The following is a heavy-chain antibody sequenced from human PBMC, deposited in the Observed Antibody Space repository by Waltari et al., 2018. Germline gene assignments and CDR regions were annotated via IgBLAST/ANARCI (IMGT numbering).Heavy chain of an antibody. V-gene: IGHV4-59*01. CDR1: GGPIRSYS. CDR3: ARGRNGVVIDYYYGMEL. J-gene: IGHJ6*02. D-gene: IGHD3-3*01. CDR2: IYYRGST. Sequence: QVQLQESGPGLVKPSETLSLTCTVSGGPIRSYSWNWLRPPPGKGLEWIGYIYYRGSTNYNPSLKSRVTISVDTSKNQFSLKLRSVTAADTAVYYCARGRNGVVIDYYYGMELWGQGTTVTFAS.